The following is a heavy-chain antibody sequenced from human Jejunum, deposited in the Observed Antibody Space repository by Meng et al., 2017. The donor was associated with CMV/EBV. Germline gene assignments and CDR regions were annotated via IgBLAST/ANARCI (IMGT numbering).Heavy chain of an antibody. CDR2: IKNDGTYT. D-gene: IGHD5-18*01. J-gene: IGHJ4*02. Sequence: DVQLVESGGGSVHPGGSLRPSWVVSGFTFSSHWMHWVRQRPGKGLVSVARIKNDGTYTTYAESVRGRFTISRDNAANTVYLQMNGLRVEDSAVYYCARVGYSGNWDPLDYWGQGTLVTVSS. V-gene: IGHV3-74*03. CDR1: GFTFSSHW. CDR3: ARVGYSGNWDPLDY.